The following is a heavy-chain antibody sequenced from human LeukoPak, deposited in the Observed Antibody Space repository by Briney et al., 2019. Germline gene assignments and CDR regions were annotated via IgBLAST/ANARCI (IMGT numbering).Heavy chain of an antibody. CDR1: GYTFTGYY. J-gene: IGHJ4*02. CDR3: AKDRRGGSYPFDS. Sequence: ASVKVSCKASGYTFTGYYMHWVRQAPGQRLEWMGWINPNSGGTNYAQKFQGRVTMTRDTSIRTAYMELSRLRSDDTAIYYCAKDRRGGSYPFDSWGQGTLVTVSS. CDR2: INPNSGGT. V-gene: IGHV1-2*02. D-gene: IGHD1-26*01.